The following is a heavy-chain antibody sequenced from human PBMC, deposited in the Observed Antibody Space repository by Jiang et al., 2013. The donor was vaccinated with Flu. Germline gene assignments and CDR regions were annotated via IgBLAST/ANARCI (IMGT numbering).Heavy chain of an antibody. Sequence: VQLVESGGGVVQPGRSLRLSCAASGFTFSSYGMHWVRQAPGKGLEWVAVISYDGSNKYYADSVKGRFTISRDNSKNTLYLQMNSLRAEDTAVYYCAKGRGCDYWGQGTLVTVSS. CDR1: GFTFSSYG. V-gene: IGHV3-30*18. CDR2: ISYDGSNK. CDR3: AKGRGCDY. J-gene: IGHJ4*02.